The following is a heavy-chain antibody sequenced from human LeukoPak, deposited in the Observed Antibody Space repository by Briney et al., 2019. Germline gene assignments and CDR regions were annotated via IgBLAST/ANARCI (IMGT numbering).Heavy chain of an antibody. V-gene: IGHV3-30*18. CDR1: GFTLSSCG. J-gene: IGHJ4*02. CDR2: ITYDGITT. D-gene: IGHD3-10*01. CDR3: VKEQGSGYYRTADY. Sequence: GGSLRLSCVASGFTLSSCGMHWARQAPGKGLEWVAVITYDGITTYSDDSVKGRFTISRDTSKSTLHLQMNNLRPEDTAVYFCVKEQGSGYYRTADYWGQGTLVTVSS.